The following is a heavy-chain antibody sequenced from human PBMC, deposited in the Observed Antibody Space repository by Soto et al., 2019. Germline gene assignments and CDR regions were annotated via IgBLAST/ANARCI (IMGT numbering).Heavy chain of an antibody. CDR1: GGSFSGYY. CDR3: ARAIAAAGYLYNWFDP. D-gene: IGHD6-13*01. Sequence: SETLSLTCALYGGSFSGYYWSWIRQPPGKGLEWIGEINHSGSTNYNQSLKSRVTISVDTSKNQFSLKLSSVTAADTAVYYCARAIAAAGYLYNWFDPWGQGTLVTVSS. J-gene: IGHJ5*02. CDR2: INHSGST. V-gene: IGHV4-34*01.